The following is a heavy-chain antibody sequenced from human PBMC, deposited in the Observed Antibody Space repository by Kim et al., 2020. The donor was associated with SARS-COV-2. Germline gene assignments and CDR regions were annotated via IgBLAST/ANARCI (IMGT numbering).Heavy chain of an antibody. Sequence: GGSLRLSCAASGFTFSSYAMHWVRQAPGKGLEWVAVISYDGSNKYYADSVKGRFTISRDNSKNTLYLQMNSLRAEDKAVYYCARAMVRGVIITSPTLFDYWGQGTLVTVSS. V-gene: IGHV3-30*04. D-gene: IGHD3-10*01. CDR1: GFTFSSYA. CDR3: ARAMVRGVIITSPTLFDY. J-gene: IGHJ4*02. CDR2: ISYDGSNK.